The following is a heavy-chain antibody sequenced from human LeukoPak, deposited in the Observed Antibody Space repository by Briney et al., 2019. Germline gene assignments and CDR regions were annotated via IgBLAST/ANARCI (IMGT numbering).Heavy chain of an antibody. Sequence: GGSLRLSCAASGFTFRSYAMAWVRQAPGKGLEWVAVIWYDGSNKYYADSVKGRFTISRDNSKNTLYLQMNSLRAEDTAVYYCASPLDSSGYYLAYWGQGTLVTVSS. CDR2: IWYDGSNK. CDR1: GFTFRSYA. J-gene: IGHJ4*02. D-gene: IGHD3-22*01. CDR3: ASPLDSSGYYLAY. V-gene: IGHV3-33*08.